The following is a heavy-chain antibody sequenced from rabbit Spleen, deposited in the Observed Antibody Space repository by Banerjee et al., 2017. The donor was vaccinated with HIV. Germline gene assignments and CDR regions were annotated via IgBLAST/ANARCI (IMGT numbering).Heavy chain of an antibody. CDR2: IYAGNSGST. J-gene: IGHJ6*01. CDR1: EFSFSENVY. D-gene: IGHD1-1*01. V-gene: IGHV1S40*01. CDR3: ARDTSSSFSSYGMDL. Sequence: QSLEESGGDLVKPGASLTLTCTASEFSFSENVYMCWVRQAPGKGLEWIACIYAGNSGSTYSATWAKGRFTISKTSSTTVTLQMTSLTAADTATYFCARDTSSSFSSYGMDLWGPGTLVTVS.